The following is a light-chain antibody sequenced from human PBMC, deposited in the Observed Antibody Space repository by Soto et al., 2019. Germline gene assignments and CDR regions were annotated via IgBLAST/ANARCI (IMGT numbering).Light chain of an antibody. Sequence: QSVLTQPPSVSGAPGQRVTSSCTGSSSNIGAGYDVHWYQQLPGTAPKLLISGNNNRPSGVPDRFSGSKSGTSASLDISGLQAEDEADYYCQSYDSSLSGVVFGGGTKLTVL. V-gene: IGLV1-40*01. J-gene: IGLJ2*01. CDR3: QSYDSSLSGVV. CDR1: SSNIGAGYD. CDR2: GNN.